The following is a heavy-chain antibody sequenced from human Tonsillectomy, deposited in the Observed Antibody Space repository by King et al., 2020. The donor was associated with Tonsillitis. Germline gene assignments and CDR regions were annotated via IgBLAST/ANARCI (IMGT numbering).Heavy chain of an antibody. J-gene: IGHJ3*02. V-gene: IGHV4-4*07. Sequence: QVQLQESGPGLVRPSETLSLTCTVSTDSITDYYWSWIRQPAGKGLEWIGRVSASGSTNYNPSLKSRVTMSVDTSKNQFSLRLTSVTAADTAVYYCARARYYYDSNGYWAFDIWGPGTMVTVSS. CDR3: ARARYYYDSNGYWAFDI. CDR2: VSASGST. CDR1: TDSITDYY. D-gene: IGHD3-22*01.